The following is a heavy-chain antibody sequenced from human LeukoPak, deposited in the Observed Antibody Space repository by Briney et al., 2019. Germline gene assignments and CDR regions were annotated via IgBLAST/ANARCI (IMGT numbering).Heavy chain of an antibody. D-gene: IGHD1-1*01. Sequence: GGSLRLSCAASGFTFSDHYMSWIRQAPGKGLEWVSYISSSSSYTNYADSVKGRFTISRDNAKNSLYLQMNSLRAEDTAVYYCARSGNWNDVDYWGQGTLVTVSS. J-gene: IGHJ4*02. V-gene: IGHV3-11*06. CDR3: ARSGNWNDVDY. CDR2: ISSSSSYT. CDR1: GFTFSDHY.